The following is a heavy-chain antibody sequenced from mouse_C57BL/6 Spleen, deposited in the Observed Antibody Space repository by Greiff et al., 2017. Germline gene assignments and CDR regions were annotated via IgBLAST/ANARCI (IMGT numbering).Heavy chain of an antibody. V-gene: IGHV1-5*01. J-gene: IGHJ3*01. CDR1: GYTFTSYW. Sequence: VQLKQSGTVLARPGASVKMSCKTSGYTFTSYWMHWVKQRPGQGLEWIGAIYPGNSDTSYNQKFTGKAKLTAVTSARTAYMELSSLPNEDSAVYYCTARDDAGPAYWGQGTLVTVSA. CDR3: TARDDAGPAY. CDR2: IYPGNSDT.